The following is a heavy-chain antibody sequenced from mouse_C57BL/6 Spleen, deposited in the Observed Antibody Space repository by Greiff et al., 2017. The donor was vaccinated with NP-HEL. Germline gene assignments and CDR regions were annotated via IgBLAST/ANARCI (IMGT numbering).Heavy chain of an antibody. Sequence: EVKLQESGPGLVKPSQSLSLTCSVTGYSITSGYYWNWIRQFPGNKLEWMGYISYDGSNNYNPSLKNRISITRDTSKNQFFLKLNSVTTEDTATYYCARDPGSGYFDYWGQGTTLTVSS. CDR2: ISYDGSN. V-gene: IGHV3-6*01. D-gene: IGHD3-2*02. CDR1: GYSITSGYY. J-gene: IGHJ2*01. CDR3: ARDPGSGYFDY.